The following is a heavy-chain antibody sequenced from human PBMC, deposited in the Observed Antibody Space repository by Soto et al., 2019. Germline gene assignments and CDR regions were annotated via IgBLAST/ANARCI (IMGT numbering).Heavy chain of an antibody. CDR3: ARVGLLWFGELLINGMDV. CDR1: GGTFSSYA. V-gene: IGHV1-69*01. CDR2: IIPIFGTA. D-gene: IGHD3-10*01. Sequence: QVQLVQSGAEVKKPGSSVKVSCKASGGTFSSYAISWVRQAPGQGLEWMGGIIPIFGTANYAQKFQGRVTITADESTSKAYMELSSLRSEDTAVYYCARVGLLWFGELLINGMDVWGQGTTVTVSS. J-gene: IGHJ6*02.